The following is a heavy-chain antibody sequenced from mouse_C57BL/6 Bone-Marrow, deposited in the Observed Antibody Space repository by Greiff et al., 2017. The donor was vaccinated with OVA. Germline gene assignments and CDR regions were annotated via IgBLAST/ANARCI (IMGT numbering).Heavy chain of an antibody. CDR2: ISSGGSYT. J-gene: IGHJ2*01. V-gene: IGHV5-6*01. CDR1: GFTFSSYG. CDR3: ERHPSYYGSSLYYFDY. Sequence: EVQGVESGGDLVKPGGSLKLSCAASGFTFSSYGMSWVRQTPDKRLEWVATISSGGSYTYYPDSVKGRFTISRDNAKNTLYLQMSSLKSEDTAMYYCERHPSYYGSSLYYFDYWGQGTTLTVSS. D-gene: IGHD1-1*01.